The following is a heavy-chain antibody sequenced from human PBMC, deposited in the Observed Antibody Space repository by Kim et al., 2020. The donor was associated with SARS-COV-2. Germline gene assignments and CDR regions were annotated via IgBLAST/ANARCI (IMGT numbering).Heavy chain of an antibody. Sequence: SETLSLTCTVSGGSISSSSYYWGWIRQPPGKGLEWIGSIYYSGSTYYNPSLKSRVTISVDTSKNQFSLKLSSVTAADTAVYYCARRIRARHIVVVTAPTHAFDIWGQGTMVTVSS. J-gene: IGHJ3*02. CDR3: ARRIRARHIVVVTAPTHAFDI. CDR2: IYYSGST. CDR1: GGSISSSSYY. D-gene: IGHD2-21*02. V-gene: IGHV4-39*01.